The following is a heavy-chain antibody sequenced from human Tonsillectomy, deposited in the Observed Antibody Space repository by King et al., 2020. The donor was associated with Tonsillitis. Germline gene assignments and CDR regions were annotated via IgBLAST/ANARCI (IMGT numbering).Heavy chain of an antibody. Sequence: VQLVESGGGVVQLCRSLRISCAATGFTFIHVGMHWVRHAPGKGLVWVDGVWDDWAIKYYGDYLKGRFTISSENSKDTLFLQMNSLRAEDTAVYYCARVESSGNYYMDVWGKGTTVTVSS. D-gene: IGHD3-10*01. CDR2: VWDDWAIK. CDR3: ARVESSGNYYMDV. J-gene: IGHJ6*03. V-gene: IGHV3-33*08. CDR1: GFTFIHVG.